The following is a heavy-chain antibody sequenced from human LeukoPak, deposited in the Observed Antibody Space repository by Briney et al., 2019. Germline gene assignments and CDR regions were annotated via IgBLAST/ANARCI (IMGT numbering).Heavy chain of an antibody. V-gene: IGHV4-61*02. CDR3: ARDPVLLWFGEQDSVDYMDV. J-gene: IGHJ6*03. CDR2: IYTSGST. Sequence: SETLSLTCTVSGGSISSGSYYWSWIRQPAGKGLEWIGRIYTSGSTNYNPSLKSRVTISVDASKNQFSLELSSVTAADTAVYYCARDPVLLWFGEQDSVDYMDVWGKGTTVTISS. D-gene: IGHD3-10*01. CDR1: GGSISSGSYY.